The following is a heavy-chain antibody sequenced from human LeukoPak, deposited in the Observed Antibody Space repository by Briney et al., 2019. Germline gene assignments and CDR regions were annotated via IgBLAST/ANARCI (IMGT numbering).Heavy chain of an antibody. D-gene: IGHD3-10*01. Sequence: GGSLRLSCTASGFNFSTYAMTWVRQPPGKGVQWVSTINAGGTDTKYADSVKGRFTISRDSSKSTLYLQMNSLRVEDTAVYYCANGESPDYWGQGTLVTVSS. CDR1: GFNFSTYA. CDR3: ANGESPDY. CDR2: INAGGTDT. V-gene: IGHV3-23*01. J-gene: IGHJ4*02.